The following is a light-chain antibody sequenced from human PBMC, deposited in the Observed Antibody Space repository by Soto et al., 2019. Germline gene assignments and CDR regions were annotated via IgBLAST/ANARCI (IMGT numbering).Light chain of an antibody. CDR3: CSYACTYTYV. J-gene: IGLJ1*01. CDR1: SSDVGAYVY. Sequence: QSVLTQPRSVSGSPGQSVTISCTGTSSDVGAYVYVSWYQNQPGSAPKLIIYDVYKRPSGVPDRFSGSKSGDTASLTISGLQADDEADYYCCSYACTYTYVFGTGTKLTVL. CDR2: DVY. V-gene: IGLV2-11*01.